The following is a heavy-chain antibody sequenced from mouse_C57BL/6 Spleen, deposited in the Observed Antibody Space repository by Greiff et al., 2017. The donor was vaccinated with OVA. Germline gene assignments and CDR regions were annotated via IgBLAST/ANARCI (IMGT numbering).Heavy chain of an antibody. CDR2: IDPSDSET. D-gene: IGHD2-1*01. CDR3: AREGNYGNYFFDY. CDR1: GYTFTSYW. V-gene: IGHV1-52*01. Sequence: VQLQQSGAELVRPGSSVKLSCKASGYTFTSYWMHWVKQRPIQGLEWIGNIDPSDSETHYNQKFKDKATLTVDKSSSTAYMQLSSLTSEDSAVDNCAREGNYGNYFFDYWGQGTTLTVSS. J-gene: IGHJ2*01.